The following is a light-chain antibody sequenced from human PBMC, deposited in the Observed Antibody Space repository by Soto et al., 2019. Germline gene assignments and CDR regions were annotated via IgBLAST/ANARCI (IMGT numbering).Light chain of an antibody. J-gene: IGKJ5*01. CDR3: QQYGSSPPIT. CDR1: QIVSSSY. Sequence: EIVLTQSPGSLSLSPGERATLSCRASQIVSSSYLAWYQQKPGQAPRLLIYAAFRRATGIPDRFSGSGSGTDFTLTISRLEPEDFAVYYCQQYGSSPPITFGQGTRLEIK. V-gene: IGKV3-20*01. CDR2: AAF.